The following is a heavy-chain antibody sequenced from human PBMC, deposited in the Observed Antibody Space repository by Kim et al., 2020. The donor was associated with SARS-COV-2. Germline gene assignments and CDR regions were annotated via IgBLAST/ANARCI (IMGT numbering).Heavy chain of an antibody. CDR1: GFTFSDYY. CDR3: ARDLPAVGAYYYYDGMDV. J-gene: IGHJ6*02. CDR2: ISSSGSTI. V-gene: IGHV3-11*04. D-gene: IGHD1-26*01. Sequence: GGSLRLSCAASGFTFSDYYMSWIRQAPGKGLEWVSYISSSGSTIYYADSVKGRFTISRDNAKNSLYLQMNSLRAEDTAVYYCARDLPAVGAYYYYDGMDVWGQGTTVTVSS.